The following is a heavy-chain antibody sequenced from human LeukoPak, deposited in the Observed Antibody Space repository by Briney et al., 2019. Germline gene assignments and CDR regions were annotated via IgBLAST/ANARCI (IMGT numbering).Heavy chain of an antibody. J-gene: IGHJ6*03. V-gene: IGHV4-59*08. D-gene: IGHD3-3*01. Sequence: PSETLSLTCTVSGGSISSYYWSWIRQPPGKGLEGIGYIYYSGSTNYNPSLKSRVTISVDTSKNQFSLKLSSVTAADTAVYYCARVVFLPNYYYYMDVWGKGTTVTVSS. CDR3: ARVVFLPNYYYYMDV. CDR2: IYYSGST. CDR1: GGSISSYY.